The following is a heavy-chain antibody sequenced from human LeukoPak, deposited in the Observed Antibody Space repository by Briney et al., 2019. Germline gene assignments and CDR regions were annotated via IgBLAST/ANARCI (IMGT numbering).Heavy chain of an antibody. CDR3: ARDPDYGDFSYYFDF. V-gene: IGHV3-30-3*01. CDR2: ISYDGSNK. J-gene: IGHJ4*02. CDR1: GFTFNSYA. D-gene: IGHD4-17*01. Sequence: GGSLRLSCAASGFTFNSYAMHWVRQAPGKGLEWVALISYDGSNKYYADSVKGRFTISRDNSKNTVYLQMNSLRAEDTAVYYCARDPDYGDFSYYFDFWGQGTLVTVS.